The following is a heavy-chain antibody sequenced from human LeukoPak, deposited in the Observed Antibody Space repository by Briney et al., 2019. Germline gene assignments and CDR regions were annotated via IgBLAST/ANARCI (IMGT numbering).Heavy chain of an antibody. J-gene: IGHJ4*02. CDR1: GFTFSSYA. CDR3: ANSSTKRLLWFGTGY. D-gene: IGHD3-10*01. V-gene: IGHV3-23*01. CDR2: ISGSGGST. Sequence: PGGSLRLSCAASGFTFSSYAMSWVRQAPGKGLEWVSAISGSGGSTYYADSVKGRFTISRDNSKNTLYLQMNSLRAEDTAVYYCANSSTKRLLWFGTGYWGQGTLVTVSS.